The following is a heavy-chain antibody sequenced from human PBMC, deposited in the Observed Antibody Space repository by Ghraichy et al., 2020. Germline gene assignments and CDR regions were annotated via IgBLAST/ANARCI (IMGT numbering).Heavy chain of an antibody. CDR2: ISGSGGST. V-gene: IGHV3-23*01. D-gene: IGHD3-3*01. CDR1: GFVFGAYT. J-gene: IGHJ6*02. CDR3: AKDQAIFEDYHHYGMDV. Sequence: GGSLRLSCAASGFVFGAYTMTWVRQAPGKGLEWVSAISGSGGSTYYADSVKGRVTISRDTSKNTLYLQMHTLRAEDTAVYYCAKDQAIFEDYHHYGMDVWGRGTTVTVSS.